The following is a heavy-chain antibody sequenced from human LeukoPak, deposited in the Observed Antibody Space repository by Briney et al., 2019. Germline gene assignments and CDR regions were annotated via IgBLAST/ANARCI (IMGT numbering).Heavy chain of an antibody. Sequence: GASVKVSCKASGYTFTSYGISWVRQAPGQGLEWMGWINPNSGGTNYAQKFQGRVTMTRDTSISTAYMELSRLRSDDTAVYYCARDIAVAGMSYYYYYMDVWGKGTTVTISS. CDR3: ARDIAVAGMSYYYYYMDV. CDR2: INPNSGGT. CDR1: GYTFTSYG. V-gene: IGHV1-2*02. J-gene: IGHJ6*03. D-gene: IGHD6-19*01.